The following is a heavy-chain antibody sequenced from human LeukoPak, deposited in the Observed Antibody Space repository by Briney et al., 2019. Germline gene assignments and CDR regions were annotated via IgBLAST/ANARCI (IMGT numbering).Heavy chain of an antibody. Sequence: GGSLRLSCAASGFTVSSNYMSWVRQAPGKGLEWVSVIYSGGSKYYADSVKGRFTISRDNSKNTLYLQMNSLRAEDTAVYYCARETYGSGSYSGYFDLWGRGTLVTVSS. J-gene: IGHJ2*01. V-gene: IGHV3-53*01. CDR1: GFTVSSNY. CDR3: ARETYGSGSYSGYFDL. D-gene: IGHD3-10*01. CDR2: IYSGGSK.